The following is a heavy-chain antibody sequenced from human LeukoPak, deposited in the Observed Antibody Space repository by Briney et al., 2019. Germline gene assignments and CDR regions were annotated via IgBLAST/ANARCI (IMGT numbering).Heavy chain of an antibody. J-gene: IGHJ4*02. V-gene: IGHV4-61*09. CDR3: ARQYSSWYFDY. CDR1: GGSISSGSYY. D-gene: IGHD6-6*01. Sequence: SQTLSLTCTVSGGSISSGSYYWSWIRQPAGKGLEWIGHIYTSGSTNYNPSLKSRVTISVDTSKNQFSLKLSSVTAADTAVYYCARQYSSWYFDYWGQGTLVTVSS. CDR2: IYTSGST.